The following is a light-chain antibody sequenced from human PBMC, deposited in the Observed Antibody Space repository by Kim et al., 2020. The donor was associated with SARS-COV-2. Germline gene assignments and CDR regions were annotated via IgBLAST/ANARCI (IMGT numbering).Light chain of an antibody. CDR3: QQYDNLPPWT. CDR1: KSVSSK. Sequence: SPGGRATLSCRAGKSVSSKLAWYLHKPGQAPRLLIYGASTRATGIPARFSGSGSGTDFTLTISSLQSEDSAVYYCQQYDNLPPWTFGQGTKVDIK. J-gene: IGKJ1*01. CDR2: GAS. V-gene: IGKV3-15*01.